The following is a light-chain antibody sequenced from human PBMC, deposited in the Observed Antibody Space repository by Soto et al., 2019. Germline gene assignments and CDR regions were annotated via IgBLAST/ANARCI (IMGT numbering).Light chain of an antibody. Sequence: IVVTQSPATLSLSPGERATLSCRASQSVSSYLAWYQQKPGQAPRLLIYDASNRATGIPARFSGSGSGTDFTLTISSLEPEDFAVYYCQQRSNWLSITFGQGTRLEIK. CDR1: QSVSSY. CDR2: DAS. V-gene: IGKV3-11*01. CDR3: QQRSNWLSIT. J-gene: IGKJ5*01.